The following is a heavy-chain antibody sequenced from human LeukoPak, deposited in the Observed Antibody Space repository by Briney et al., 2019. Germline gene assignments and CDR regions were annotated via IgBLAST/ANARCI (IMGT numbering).Heavy chain of an antibody. Sequence: PSETLSLTCSVSGGSISSSSHCWGWIRQPPEKGLEWIGSIYYSGSTYYNPSLKSRVTISADTSKNQFSLKLSSVTAADTAVYYCARHADSGFGELAFDYWGQGTLVTVSS. J-gene: IGHJ4*02. V-gene: IGHV4-39*01. CDR3: ARHADSGFGELAFDY. CDR1: GGSISSSSHC. D-gene: IGHD3-10*01. CDR2: IYYSGST.